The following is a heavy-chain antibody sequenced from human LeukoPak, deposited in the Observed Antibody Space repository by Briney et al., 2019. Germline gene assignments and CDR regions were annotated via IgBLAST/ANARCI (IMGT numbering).Heavy chain of an antibody. CDR2: ITSDGGST. D-gene: IGHD2-2*01. CDR3: VKAYCRSTSCYYYYYGMDV. CDR1: GFAFSNYA. Sequence: PGGSLRLSCSVSGFAFSNYAMHWVRQPPGKGLEYVSAITSDGGSTYYADSVKGRFTISRDNSKNTLYLQMSSLRGEDTAVYYCVKAYCRSTSCYYYYYGMDVWGKGTTVTVSS. V-gene: IGHV3-64D*06. J-gene: IGHJ6*04.